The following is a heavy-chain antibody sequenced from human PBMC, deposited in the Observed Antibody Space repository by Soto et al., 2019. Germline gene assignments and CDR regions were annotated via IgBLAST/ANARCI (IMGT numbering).Heavy chain of an antibody. CDR1: GYTFTGYY. CDR3: ARDQVGATIGY. Sequence: ASVKVSCKASGYTFTGYYMHWVRQAPGQGLEWMGCINANSGGTNYAQKFQGRVTITADESTSTAYMELSSLRSEDTAVYYCARDQVGATIGYWGQGTLVTVSS. CDR2: INANSGGT. D-gene: IGHD1-26*01. J-gene: IGHJ4*02. V-gene: IGHV1-2*02.